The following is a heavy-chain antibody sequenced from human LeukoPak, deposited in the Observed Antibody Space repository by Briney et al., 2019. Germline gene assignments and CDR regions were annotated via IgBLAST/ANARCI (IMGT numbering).Heavy chain of an antibody. Sequence: GGTLRLSCAASGFTFDDYAMHWVRQAPGKGLEWVSLISGDGGSTYYADSVKGRFTISRDNSKNSLYLQMNSLRTEDTALYYCAKDIGSQYPSYGMDVWGQGTTVTVSS. CDR2: ISGDGGST. V-gene: IGHV3-43*02. J-gene: IGHJ6*02. D-gene: IGHD2-2*01. CDR3: AKDIGSQYPSYGMDV. CDR1: GFTFDDYA.